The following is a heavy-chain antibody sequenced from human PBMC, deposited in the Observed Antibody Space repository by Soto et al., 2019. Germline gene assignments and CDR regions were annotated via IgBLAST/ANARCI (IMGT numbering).Heavy chain of an antibody. V-gene: IGHV3-23*01. CDR2: ISGSGGST. J-gene: IGHJ6*02. Sequence: GGSLRLSCAASGFTFSSYAMSWVRQAPGKGLEWVSAISGSGGSTYYADSVRGRFTISRDNAKNTLYLQMDSLRAGDTAVYYCVRECRTSSCGVWGQGTTVTVS. CDR3: VRECRTSSCGV. CDR1: GFTFSSYA. D-gene: IGHD2-8*01.